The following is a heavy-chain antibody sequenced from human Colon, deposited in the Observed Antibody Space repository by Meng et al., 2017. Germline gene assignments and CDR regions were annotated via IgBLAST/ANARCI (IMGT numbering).Heavy chain of an antibody. V-gene: IGHV3-30*06. J-gene: IGHJ4*02. CDR3: ARDYNDGNGRFDF. CDR1: GVTFMSYA. CDR2: IAYDGSHQ. Sequence: VERGEAGAGVVQTETYLSLSRVASGVTFMSYAMHWVRQAPGKGLEWVAGIAYDGSHQNYADSVKGRFTISRDNSQNTLYLQMNSLRAEDTAVYYCARDYNDGNGRFDFWGQGTLVTVSS. D-gene: IGHD3-22*01.